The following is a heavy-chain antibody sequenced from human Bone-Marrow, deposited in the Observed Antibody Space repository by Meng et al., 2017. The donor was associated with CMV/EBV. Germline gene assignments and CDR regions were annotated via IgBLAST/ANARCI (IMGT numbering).Heavy chain of an antibody. J-gene: IGHJ6*02. D-gene: IGHD6-6*01. Sequence: SQTLSLTCALSGDSVSSNSAGWNWIRQSPSRGLEWLGRTYYRSKWYNDYAVSVKSRITINPDTSKNQFSLQLNSVTPEDTAVYYCARTNNRFEYSSSGAGMDVWGQGTTVTVSS. CDR2: TYYRSKWYN. V-gene: IGHV6-1*01. CDR1: GDSVSSNSAG. CDR3: ARTNNRFEYSSSGAGMDV.